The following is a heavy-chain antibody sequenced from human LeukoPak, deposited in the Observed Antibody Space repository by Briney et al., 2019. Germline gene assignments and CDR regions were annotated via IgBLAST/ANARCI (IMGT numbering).Heavy chain of an antibody. CDR1: GGSVSSGGYY. D-gene: IGHD6-19*01. CDR3: AKAGSSGWPYYYYYGMDV. CDR2: ISGSGGST. J-gene: IGHJ6*02. V-gene: IGHV3-23*01. Sequence: LSLACTVSGGSVSSGGYYWSWIRQHPGKGLEWVSAISGSGGSTYYADSVKGRFTISRDNSKNTLYLQMNSLRAEDTAVYYCAKAGSSGWPYYYYYGMDVWGQGTTVTVSS.